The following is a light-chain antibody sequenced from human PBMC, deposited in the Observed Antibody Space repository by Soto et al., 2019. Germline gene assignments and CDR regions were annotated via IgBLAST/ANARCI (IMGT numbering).Light chain of an antibody. CDR3: SSYTSNNTLL. V-gene: IGLV2-14*01. CDR2: DVS. Sequence: QSALTQPASVSGSPGQSITISCTGHSSDIGNYNYVSWYQQHPGKAPKLTIFDVSYRPSGVSNRFSGSKSGNTASLTISGLQAEDEADYYCSSYTSNNTLLFGGGTKLTVL. CDR1: SSDIGNYNY. J-gene: IGLJ2*01.